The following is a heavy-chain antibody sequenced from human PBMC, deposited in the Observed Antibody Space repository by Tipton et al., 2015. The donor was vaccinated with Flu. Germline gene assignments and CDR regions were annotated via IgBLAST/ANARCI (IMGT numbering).Heavy chain of an antibody. D-gene: IGHD2-21*01. CDR3: ARGVIRGDHSYGFDV. CDR1: GYSISSGYY. CDR2: IYHSGST. J-gene: IGHJ6*02. Sequence: TLSLTCAVSGYSISSGYYWGWVRQPPGKGLEWIGTIYHSGSTYYNPSLKSRLTMSVDTSKNQFSLKLSSVTAADTAVYYCARGVIRGDHSYGFDVWGQGTTVTVSS. V-gene: IGHV4-38-2*01.